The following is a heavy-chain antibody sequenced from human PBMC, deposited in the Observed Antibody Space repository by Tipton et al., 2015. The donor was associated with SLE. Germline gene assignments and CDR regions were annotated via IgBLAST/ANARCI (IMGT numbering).Heavy chain of an antibody. CDR2: LYTSGST. D-gene: IGHD3-16*01. CDR1: GGSISSISYS. Sequence: TLSLTCTVSGGSISSISYSWTWIRQPAGKGLEWIGRLYTSGSTNYNPSLKSRVTISVDTSKNQFSLKLSSVTAADTAVYYCARASGGANYYYMDVWGKGTTVTVSS. V-gene: IGHV4-61*02. J-gene: IGHJ6*03. CDR3: ARASGGANYYYMDV.